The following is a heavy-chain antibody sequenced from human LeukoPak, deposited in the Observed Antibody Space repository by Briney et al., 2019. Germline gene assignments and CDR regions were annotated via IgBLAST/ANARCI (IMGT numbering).Heavy chain of an antibody. CDR2: IWYDGTLK. CDR1: GFTFSIYG. V-gene: IGHV3-33*01. D-gene: IGHD3-3*02. CDR3: ARDRNSFDH. Sequence: GGSLRLSCAASGFTFSIYGMQWVRQAPGKGLEWVATIWYDGTLKYYADSVKGRFTISRDSSKNMVYLQMNSLRAEDTAVYYCARDRNSFDHWGQGTLVTVSS. J-gene: IGHJ4*02.